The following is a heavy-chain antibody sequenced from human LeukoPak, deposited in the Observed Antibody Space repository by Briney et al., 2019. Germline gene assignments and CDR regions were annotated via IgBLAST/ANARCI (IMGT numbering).Heavy chain of an antibody. V-gene: IGHV4-59*01. CDR2: IYYSGST. CDR1: GVSISSYY. CDR3: ARDRRVGATPYYFDY. D-gene: IGHD1-26*01. J-gene: IGHJ4*02. Sequence: SETLCLTCTVSGVSISSYYWSWIRQPPGKGLEWIGYIYYSGSTNYNPSLRSRVTISVDTSKNQFSLKLSSVTAADTAVYYCARDRRVGATPYYFDYWGQGTLVTVSS.